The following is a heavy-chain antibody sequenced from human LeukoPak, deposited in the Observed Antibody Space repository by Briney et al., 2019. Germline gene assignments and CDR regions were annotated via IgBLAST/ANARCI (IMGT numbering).Heavy chain of an antibody. V-gene: IGHV3-9*01. CDR3: ARAGTLDS. J-gene: IGHJ4*02. CDR2: ISWNSGSI. CDR1: GFTFDDYA. D-gene: IGHD1-7*01. Sequence: PGGSLRLPCAASGFTFDDYAMHWVRQAPGKGLEWVSGISWNSGSIGYADSVKGRFTISRDNAKNSLYLQMNSLRAEDTALYYCARAGTLDSWGQGTLVTVSS.